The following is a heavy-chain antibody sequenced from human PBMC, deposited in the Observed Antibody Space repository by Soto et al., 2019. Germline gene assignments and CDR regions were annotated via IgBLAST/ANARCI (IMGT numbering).Heavy chain of an antibody. CDR1: GFTFTSYA. J-gene: IGHJ4*02. CDR2: ISAGGATT. V-gene: IGHV3-23*01. D-gene: IGHD3-10*01. CDR3: AKDQFSASGSDY. Sequence: VQLLESGGGLVQPGGSLRLSCAASGFTFTSYAMNWVRQSPGKGLEWVSTISAGGATTYYVDSVKGRFTISRDNSRNTLYLQMHSLRAEDTAVYYCAKDQFSASGSDYWGQGTLVTVSS.